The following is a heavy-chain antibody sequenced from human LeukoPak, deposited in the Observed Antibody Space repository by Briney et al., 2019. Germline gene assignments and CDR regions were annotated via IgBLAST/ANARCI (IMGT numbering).Heavy chain of an antibody. CDR3: ARGKAVAAHAAEYFEF. V-gene: IGHV5-51*06. CDR1: GYIFSHYW. D-gene: IGHD6-19*01. Sequence: GDSLKISCEASGYIFSHYWIGWVRQMPGKGLDWMGIIFPGDSDTRYSPSFQGQVTISADKSTTTAYLQWNNLKASDTAMYFCARGKAVAAHAAEYFEFWGPGTLVTVSS. J-gene: IGHJ1*01. CDR2: IFPGDSDT.